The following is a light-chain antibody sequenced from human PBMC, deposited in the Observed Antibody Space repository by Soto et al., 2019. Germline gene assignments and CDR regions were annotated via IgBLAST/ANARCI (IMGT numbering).Light chain of an antibody. Sequence: EIVLTQSPTTLSLSPGERATLSCRASQSVSSYFAWYQQKPGQAHRLLIYDASTRAAGIPARFSGSGSGTDFTLTISSLEPEDVAVYYCQQRSDWPLTFGGGTKVEIK. V-gene: IGKV3-11*01. CDR2: DAS. J-gene: IGKJ4*01. CDR3: QQRSDWPLT. CDR1: QSVSSY.